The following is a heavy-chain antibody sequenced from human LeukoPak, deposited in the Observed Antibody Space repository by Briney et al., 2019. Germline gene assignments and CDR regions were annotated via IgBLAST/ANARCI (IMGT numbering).Heavy chain of an antibody. D-gene: IGHD2-2*02. Sequence: SETLSLTCAVYGGSFSGYYWSWIRQPPGKGLEWIGEINHSGSTNYNPSLKSRVTISVDTSKNQFSLKLSSVTAADTAVYYCARDRYCSSTSCYIWFDPWGQGTLVTVSS. CDR2: INHSGST. V-gene: IGHV4-34*01. J-gene: IGHJ5*02. CDR3: ARDRYCSSTSCYIWFDP. CDR1: GGSFSGYY.